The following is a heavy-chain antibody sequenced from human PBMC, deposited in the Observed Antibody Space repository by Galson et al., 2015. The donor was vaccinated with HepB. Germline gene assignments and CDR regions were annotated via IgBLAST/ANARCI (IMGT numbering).Heavy chain of an antibody. D-gene: IGHD3-10*01. J-gene: IGHJ4*02. V-gene: IGHV3-23*01. Sequence: SLRLSCAASGFTFSSYAMSWVRQAPGKGLEWVSAISGSGGSTYYADSVKGRFTISRDNSKNTLYLQMNSLRAEDTAVYYCAKESHYGSGSYYNEFDYWGQGTLVTVSS. CDR3: AKESHYGSGSYYNEFDY. CDR1: GFTFSSYA. CDR2: ISGSGGST.